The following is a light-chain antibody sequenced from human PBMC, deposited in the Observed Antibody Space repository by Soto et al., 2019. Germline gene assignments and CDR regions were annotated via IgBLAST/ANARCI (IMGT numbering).Light chain of an antibody. CDR1: QNVETR. Sequence: DIQMTQSPSTPSASVGDRVTITCRASQNVETRLAWYQQKPGKAPDLVIYDASNLEAGGPSRFSGSGSGTEFSLSISSLQSDDSATYFCQQYSTYPYTFGQGTRLHIK. CDR3: QQYSTYPYT. CDR2: DAS. J-gene: IGKJ2*01. V-gene: IGKV1-5*01.